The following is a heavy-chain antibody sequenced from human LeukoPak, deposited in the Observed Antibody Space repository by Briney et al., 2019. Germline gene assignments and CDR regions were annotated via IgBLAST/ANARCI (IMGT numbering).Heavy chain of an antibody. J-gene: IGHJ4*02. CDR3: ARVGHSSSWFHFES. V-gene: IGHV4-34*01. Sequence: SETLSLTCAVYGGSFSGYYWSWIRQPPGKGLEWIGEINHSGSTNYNPSLKSRVTISVDTSKNQFSLRLKSVTAADTAVYYCARVGHSSSWFHFESWGQGTLVTVSS. CDR2: INHSGST. D-gene: IGHD6-13*01. CDR1: GGSFSGYY.